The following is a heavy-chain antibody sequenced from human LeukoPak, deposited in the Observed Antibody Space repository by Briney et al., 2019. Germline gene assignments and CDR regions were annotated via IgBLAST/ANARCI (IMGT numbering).Heavy chain of an antibody. J-gene: IGHJ4*02. Sequence: GGSLRLSCAASGFTFSSYAMHWVRQAPGKGLEWVAVISYDGSNKYYADSVKGRFTISRDNSKNTLYLQMNSLRAEDTAVYYCARVRGGTTGQSVKNFDYWGQGTLVTVSS. CDR1: GFTFSSYA. CDR3: ARVRGGTTGQSVKNFDY. CDR2: ISYDGSNK. D-gene: IGHD1-1*01. V-gene: IGHV3-30*01.